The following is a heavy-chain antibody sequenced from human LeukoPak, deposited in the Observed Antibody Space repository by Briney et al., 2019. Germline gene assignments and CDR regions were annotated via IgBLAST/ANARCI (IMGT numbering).Heavy chain of an antibody. J-gene: IGHJ4*02. V-gene: IGHV3-64*04. Sequence: GGSLRLSCAASGFTFSTYAMHWVRQAPGKGLEYVSAISSNGQSTYYADSVKGRFTISRDNSKNTLYLQMNSLRAEDTAVYYCAKVGFSEMEWLLYSDHWGQGTLVTVSS. CDR1: GFTFSTYA. D-gene: IGHD3-3*01. CDR2: ISSNGQST. CDR3: AKVGFSEMEWLLYSDH.